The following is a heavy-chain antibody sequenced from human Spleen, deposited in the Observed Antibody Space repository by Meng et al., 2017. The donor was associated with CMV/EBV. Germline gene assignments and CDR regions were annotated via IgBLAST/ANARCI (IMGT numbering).Heavy chain of an antibody. CDR2: INHSGFT. V-gene: IGHV4-34*01. D-gene: IGHD3-16*01. Sequence: GSLRLSCAVSGGSFSDYYWSWIRQPPGKGLEWIGEINHSGFTNYNPSLKSRVTISADTSKNQFSLKLSSVTAADTAVYYCATGRALGAFDYWGQGTLVTVSS. CDR3: ATGRALGAFDY. J-gene: IGHJ4*02. CDR1: GGSFSDYY.